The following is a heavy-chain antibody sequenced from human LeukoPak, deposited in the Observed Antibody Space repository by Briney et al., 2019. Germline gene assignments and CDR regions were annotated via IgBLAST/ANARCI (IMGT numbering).Heavy chain of an antibody. J-gene: IGHJ4*02. CDR2: ISYDGRNK. CDR1: GFTFSSYA. CDR3: ARPTTRGDSSGYPDY. Sequence: SGGSLRLSCAASGFTFSSYAMHWVRQAPGKGLEWVAVISYDGRNKYYADSVKGRFTISRDNSKNTLYLQMNSLRAEDTAVYYCARPTTRGDSSGYPDYWGQGTLVTVSS. D-gene: IGHD3-22*01. V-gene: IGHV3-30*04.